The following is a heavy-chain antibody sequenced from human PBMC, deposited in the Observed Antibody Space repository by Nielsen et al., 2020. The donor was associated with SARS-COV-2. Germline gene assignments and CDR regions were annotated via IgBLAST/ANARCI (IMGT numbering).Heavy chain of an antibody. CDR1: GYTFTSYY. J-gene: IGHJ6*02. CDR2: INPSGGST. V-gene: IGHV1-46*01. Sequence: ASVKVSCKASGYTFTSYYMHWVRQAPGQGLEWMGIINPSGGSTSYAQKFQGRVTMTRDTSTSTVYMELSSLRSEDTAVYYCARDVEGLVDPHLGMDVWGQGTTVIVSS. CDR3: ARDVEGLVDPHLGMDV. D-gene: IGHD2-15*01.